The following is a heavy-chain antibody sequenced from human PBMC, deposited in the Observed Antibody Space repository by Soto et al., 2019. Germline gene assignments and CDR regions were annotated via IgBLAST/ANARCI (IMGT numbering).Heavy chain of an antibody. D-gene: IGHD3-10*01. CDR2: IIPILGIA. V-gene: IGHV1-69*02. CDR1: GGTFGSYT. J-gene: IGHJ6*03. Sequence: SVKVSCKASGGTFGSYTISWVRQAPGQGLEWMGRIIPILGIANYAQKFQGRVTITADKSTSTAYMELSSLRSEDTAVYYCARARYYGSGSYYQSYYYYYYMDVWGKGTTVTVSS. CDR3: ARARYYGSGSYYQSYYYYYYMDV.